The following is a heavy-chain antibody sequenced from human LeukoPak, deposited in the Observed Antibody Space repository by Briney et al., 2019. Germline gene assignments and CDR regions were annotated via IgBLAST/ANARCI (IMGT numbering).Heavy chain of an antibody. D-gene: IGHD3-3*01. CDR2: ISGSGGST. V-gene: IGHV3-23*01. J-gene: IGHJ3*02. CDR1: GFTFSSYA. Sequence: GGSLRLSCAASGFTFSSYAMSWVRQAPGKGLEWVSAISGSGGSTYYADSVKGRFTISRDNAKNSLYLQMNSLRAEDTAVYYCAREGFLEWLNRAFDIWGQGTMVTVSS. CDR3: AREGFLEWLNRAFDI.